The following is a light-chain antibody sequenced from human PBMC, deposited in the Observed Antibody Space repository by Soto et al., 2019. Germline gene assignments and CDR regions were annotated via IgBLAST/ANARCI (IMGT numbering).Light chain of an antibody. J-gene: IGLJ1*01. Sequence: QPVLTRRASVSGSPGQTVTIYCTGTASDVGGYNYVSWYQQHPGKAPKLMIHAVSNRPSGISSRFSGSKSGNTASLTISGLQSEDEADYFCCSYTSRTTYVCGTGTKVTVL. V-gene: IGLV2-14*01. CDR2: AVS. CDR3: CSYTSRTTYV. CDR1: ASDVGGYNY.